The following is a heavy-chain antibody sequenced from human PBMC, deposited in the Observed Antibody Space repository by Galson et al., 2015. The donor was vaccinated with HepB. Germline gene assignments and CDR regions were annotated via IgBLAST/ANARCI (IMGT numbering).Heavy chain of an antibody. D-gene: IGHD4-17*01. V-gene: IGHV1-3*01. Sequence: SVKVSCKASGYTFTSYAMHWVRQAPGQRLEWMGWINAGNGNTKYSQKFQGRVTITRDTSASTAYMALSSLRSEDTAVYYCARDPLSTVTYARTPELDPWGQGTLVTVSS. CDR3: ARDPLSTVTYARTPELDP. CDR2: INAGNGNT. J-gene: IGHJ5*02. CDR1: GYTFTSYA.